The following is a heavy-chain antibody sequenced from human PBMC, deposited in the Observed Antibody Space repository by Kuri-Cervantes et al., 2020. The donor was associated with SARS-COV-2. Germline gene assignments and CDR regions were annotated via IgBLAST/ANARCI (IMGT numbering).Heavy chain of an antibody. J-gene: IGHJ4*02. CDR3: AGDYYDSSGYRPSFDY. Sequence: GGSLRLSCAASGFTFSSYAMHWVRQAPGKGLEYVSAISSNGGSTYYADSVKGRFTISRDNSKNTLYLQMGSLRAEDTAVYYCAGDYYDSSGYRPSFDYWGQGTLVTVSS. CDR1: GFTFSSYA. D-gene: IGHD3-22*01. CDR2: ISSNGGST. V-gene: IGHV3-64*02.